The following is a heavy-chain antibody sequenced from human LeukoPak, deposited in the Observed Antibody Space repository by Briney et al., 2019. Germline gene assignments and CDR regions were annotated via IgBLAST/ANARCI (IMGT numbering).Heavy chain of an antibody. CDR1: GYTFSSYG. CDR3: ARTSLYTNWFDP. Sequence: ASVKVSCKAAGYTFSSYGISWVRQAPGQGLEWMGWISAYNGNTNYAQKLQGRVTMTTDTSTSTAYMELRSLRSDDTAVYYCARTSLYTNWFDPWGQGTLVTVSS. V-gene: IGHV1-18*01. D-gene: IGHD4-11*01. J-gene: IGHJ5*02. CDR2: ISAYNGNT.